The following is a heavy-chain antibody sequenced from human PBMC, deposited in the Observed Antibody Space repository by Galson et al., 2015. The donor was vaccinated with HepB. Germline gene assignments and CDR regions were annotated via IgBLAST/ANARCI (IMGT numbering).Heavy chain of an antibody. D-gene: IGHD6-13*01. V-gene: IGHV3-7*01. CDR3: VRDVISSWYSTLDY. Sequence: SLRLSCAASGFSFSMYWMSWVRQAPGKGLEWVANINQDGSEKYYVDSVKGRFTISRDNAKNSLYLQVNSLRVEDTAVYYCVRDVISSWYSTLDYWGQGILVTVSS. J-gene: IGHJ4*02. CDR1: GFSFSMYW. CDR2: INQDGSEK.